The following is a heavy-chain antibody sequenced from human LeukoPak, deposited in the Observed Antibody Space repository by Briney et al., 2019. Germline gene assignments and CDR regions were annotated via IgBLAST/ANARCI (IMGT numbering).Heavy chain of an antibody. V-gene: IGHV1-2*02. Sequence: GASVKVSCKASGYSFIGYYMHWVRQAPGQGLEWMGWINPNSGGTNYAQKFQGRVTMTRDTSITTAYMEVRRLTLDDTAVYYCARGMVAATFYYYMDVWGKGTTVTVSS. CDR1: GYSFIGYY. CDR2: INPNSGGT. CDR3: ARGMVAATFYYYMDV. J-gene: IGHJ6*03. D-gene: IGHD2-15*01.